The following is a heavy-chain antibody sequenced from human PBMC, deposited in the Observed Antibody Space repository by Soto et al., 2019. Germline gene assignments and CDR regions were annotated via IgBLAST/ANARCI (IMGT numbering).Heavy chain of an antibody. CDR3: ASSAYGDYGFGAFDI. D-gene: IGHD4-17*01. CDR2: INTGNGNT. V-gene: IGHV1-3*03. CDR1: GYTFTSYA. J-gene: IGHJ3*02. Sequence: ASVKVSCKASGYTFTSYAMHWVRQTPGQRLERMEWINTGNGNTKYSQKLQGRVTMTRDTSTSTVYMELSSLRSEDMVVYYCASSAYGDYGFGAFDIWGQGTMVTVS.